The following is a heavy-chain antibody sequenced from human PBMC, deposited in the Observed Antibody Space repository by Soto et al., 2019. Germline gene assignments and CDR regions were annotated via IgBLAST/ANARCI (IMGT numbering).Heavy chain of an antibody. V-gene: IGHV4-34*01. Sequence: SETLSLTCTVYGGSFSGYYWSWIRQPPGKGLEWIGEINHSGSTNYNPSLKSRVTISVDTSKNQFSLKLSSVTAADTAVYYCARGPPLYDILAGIDYWGQGTLVTVS. D-gene: IGHD3-9*01. CDR2: INHSGST. CDR1: GGSFSGYY. J-gene: IGHJ4*02. CDR3: ARGPPLYDILAGIDY.